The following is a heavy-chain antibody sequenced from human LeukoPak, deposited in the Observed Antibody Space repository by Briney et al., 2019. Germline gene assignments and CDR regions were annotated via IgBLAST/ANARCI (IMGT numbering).Heavy chain of an antibody. V-gene: IGHV3-48*03. CDR1: GFTFSSYE. CDR3: ARRGFYDTSGYLFDH. J-gene: IGHJ4*02. Sequence: GGSLRLSCAASGFTFSSYEMNWVRQAPGKWLEWVSYIITSGSPIYYGNSVKGRFTISRDNAKNSLYLQMNSLRAEDTALYYCARRGFYDTSGYLFDHWGQGTLVTVSS. D-gene: IGHD3-22*01. CDR2: IITSGSPI.